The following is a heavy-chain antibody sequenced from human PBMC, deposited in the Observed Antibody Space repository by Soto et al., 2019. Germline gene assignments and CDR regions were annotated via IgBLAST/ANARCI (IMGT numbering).Heavy chain of an antibody. CDR1: GGSISSSSYY. D-gene: IGHD6-6*01. J-gene: IGHJ2*01. Sequence: QLQLQESGPGLVKPSETLSLTCTVSGGSISSSSYYWGWIRQPPGKGLEWIGSIYYSGSTYYNPSLKSRVTISVDTSKNQFSLKLSSVTAADTAVYYCARARIAARPSPEYFDLWGRGTLVTVSS. CDR3: ARARIAARPSPEYFDL. CDR2: IYYSGST. V-gene: IGHV4-39*01.